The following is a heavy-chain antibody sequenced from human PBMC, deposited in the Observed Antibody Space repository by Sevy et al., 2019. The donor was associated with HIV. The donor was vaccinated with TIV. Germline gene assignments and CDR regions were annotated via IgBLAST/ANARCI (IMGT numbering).Heavy chain of an antibody. J-gene: IGHJ6*03. Sequence: ASVKVSCKASGGTFSSYAISWVRQAPGQGLEWMGGIIPIFGTANYAQKFQGRVTITADKSTSTAYMELSSLRSEDTAVYYCATLGGYSYGSAYYYYYYMDVWGKATTVTVSS. CDR3: ATLGGYSYGSAYYYYYYMDV. CDR2: IIPIFGTA. D-gene: IGHD5-18*01. V-gene: IGHV1-69*06. CDR1: GGTFSSYA.